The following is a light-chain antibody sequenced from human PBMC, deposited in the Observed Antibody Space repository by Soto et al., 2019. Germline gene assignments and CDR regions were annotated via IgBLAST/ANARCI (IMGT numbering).Light chain of an antibody. CDR2: NAS. V-gene: IGKV1-5*03. CDR1: QSINTW. Sequence: DIQMTQSHSTLSASVGDRVIITCRASQSINTWLAWYQQKPGKAPHLLIYNASTLKSGVPSRFSGSGSGTEFTLTISSLQTDDFATSYCQPYDNESWTFGQGTKVEI. CDR3: QPYDNESWT. J-gene: IGKJ1*01.